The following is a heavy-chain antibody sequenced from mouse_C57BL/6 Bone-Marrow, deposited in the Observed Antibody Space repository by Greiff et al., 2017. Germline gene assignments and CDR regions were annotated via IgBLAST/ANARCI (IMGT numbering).Heavy chain of an antibody. Sequence: QVQLQQPGAELVKPGASVKMSCKASGYTFPSYWITWVKQRPGQGLEWIGDIYPTSGRTNYNEKFKSKAILTVDTSSNTAYMQLSSLTSEDSAVFYRARSGPLGRSFDYWGQGTTLTVSS. J-gene: IGHJ2*01. D-gene: IGHD4-1*01. CDR3: ARSGPLGRSFDY. V-gene: IGHV1-55*01. CDR1: GYTFPSYW. CDR2: IYPTSGRT.